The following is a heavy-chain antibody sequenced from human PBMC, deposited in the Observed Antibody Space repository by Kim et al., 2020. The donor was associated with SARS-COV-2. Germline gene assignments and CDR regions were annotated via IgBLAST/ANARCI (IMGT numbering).Heavy chain of an antibody. CDR1: GGSISSGSYY. Sequence: SETLSLTCTVSGGSISSGSYYWSWIRQPAGKGLEWIGRIYTSGSTNYNPSLKSRVTISVDTSKNQFSLKLSSVTAADTAVYYCARGKLRYFVGEYYGMDVWGQGTTVTVSS. J-gene: IGHJ6*02. V-gene: IGHV4-61*02. CDR3: ARGKLRYFVGEYYGMDV. D-gene: IGHD3-9*01. CDR2: IYTSGST.